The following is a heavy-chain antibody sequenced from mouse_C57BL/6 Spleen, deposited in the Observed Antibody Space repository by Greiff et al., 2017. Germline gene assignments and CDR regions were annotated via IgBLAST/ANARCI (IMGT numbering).Heavy chain of an antibody. V-gene: IGHV5-17*01. Sequence: EVQLVESGGGLVKPGGSLKLSCAASGFTFSDYGMHWVRQAPEKGLEWVAYIRSGSSTIYYADTVKGRFTISRDNAKNTLFLQMTSLRSEDTAMYYCAYYGSSYGYFDVWGTGTTVTVSS. J-gene: IGHJ1*03. CDR3: AYYGSSYGYFDV. D-gene: IGHD1-1*01. CDR1: GFTFSDYG. CDR2: IRSGSSTI.